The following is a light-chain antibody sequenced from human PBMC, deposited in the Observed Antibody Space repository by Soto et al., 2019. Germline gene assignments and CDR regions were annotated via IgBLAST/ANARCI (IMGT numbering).Light chain of an antibody. Sequence: DIQMTQSPSSLSASVGDRVTITCRASQTIIRYLNWYQQKPGRAPNLLIYAASSLQSGVPSRFSGSVSGTEFTLTSSSLQPEDFATYYCQQSYSTLFTFGPGTKVEIK. CDR1: QTIIRY. CDR3: QQSYSTLFT. V-gene: IGKV1-39*01. CDR2: AAS. J-gene: IGKJ3*01.